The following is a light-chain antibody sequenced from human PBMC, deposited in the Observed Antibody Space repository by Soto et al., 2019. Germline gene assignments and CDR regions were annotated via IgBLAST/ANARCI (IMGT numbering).Light chain of an antibody. CDR3: QQSYSTPSIT. V-gene: IGKV1-39*01. CDR1: ESIARH. Sequence: DIQMTQSPSSLSASVGDRVTITCRASESIARHLNWYQQKPGKAPKLLIYAASSLQNGVPSRFRGGGSGTDIPLTISNLQPEDFATYYCQQSYSTPSITFGQGTRLEIK. J-gene: IGKJ5*01. CDR2: AAS.